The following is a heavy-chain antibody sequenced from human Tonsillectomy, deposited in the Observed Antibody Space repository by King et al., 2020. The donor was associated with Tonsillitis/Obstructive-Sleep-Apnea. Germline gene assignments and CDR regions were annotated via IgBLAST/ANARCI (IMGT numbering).Heavy chain of an antibody. CDR3: VGYSSSFGWLDP. Sequence: VQLVESGGGLVQPGGSLRLSCVASGFMFNKYWMTWVPQAPGKGLEGVANIKQDGSDQYYVDSVKGRFTISRDNAKNSLYLQMNSLRAEDTAVYYCVGYSSSFGWLDPWGQGALVTVSS. D-gene: IGHD3-22*01. J-gene: IGHJ5*02. CDR2: IKQDGSDQ. CDR1: GFMFNKYW. V-gene: IGHV3-7*04.